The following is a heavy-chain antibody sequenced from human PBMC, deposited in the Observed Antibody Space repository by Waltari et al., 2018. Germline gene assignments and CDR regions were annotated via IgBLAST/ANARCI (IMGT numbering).Heavy chain of an antibody. J-gene: IGHJ3*01. Sequence: QLQLQESGPGLGKPSETLSLTCSVSGGSITSNRHYWAWIRQPPGQGLEWIGTVSYNGATYTSPSLKGRVTVSRDTSKNLLSLKLGSVTAADTAVYYCATYIGASIGTAAFDVWGQGTMVTVSS. D-gene: IGHD5-12*01. CDR2: VSYNGAT. V-gene: IGHV4-39*02. CDR3: ATYIGASIGTAAFDV. CDR1: GGSITSNRHY.